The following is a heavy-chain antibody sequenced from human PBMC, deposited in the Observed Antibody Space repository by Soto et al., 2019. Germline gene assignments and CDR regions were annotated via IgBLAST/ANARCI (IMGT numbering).Heavy chain of an antibody. CDR3: ARALAAYYYYYGMDV. CDR1: GGTFSSYS. CDR2: IIPIFGTA. J-gene: IGHJ6*02. V-gene: IGHV1-69*13. D-gene: IGHD1-1*01. Sequence: GGSVKVSCKASGGTFSSYSISWVRQAPGQGLEWMGGIIPIFGTANYAQKFQGRVTITADESTSTAYMELSSLRSEDTAVYYCARALAAYYYYYGMDVWGQGTTVTVSS.